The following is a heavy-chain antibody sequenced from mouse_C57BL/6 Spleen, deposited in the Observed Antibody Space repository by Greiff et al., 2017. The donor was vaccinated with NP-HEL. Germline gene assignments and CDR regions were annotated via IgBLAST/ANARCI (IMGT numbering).Heavy chain of an antibody. CDR3: ARWRLAPYWYFDV. CDR2: IYPRSGNT. D-gene: IGHD3-1*01. V-gene: IGHV1-81*01. CDR1: GYTFTSYG. J-gene: IGHJ1*03. Sequence: QVQLQQSGAELARPGASVKLSCKASGYTFTSYGISWVKQRTGQGLEWIGEIYPRSGNTYYNEKFKGKATLTADKSSSTAYMELRSLTSEDSAVYVCARWRLAPYWYFDVWGTGTTVTVSS.